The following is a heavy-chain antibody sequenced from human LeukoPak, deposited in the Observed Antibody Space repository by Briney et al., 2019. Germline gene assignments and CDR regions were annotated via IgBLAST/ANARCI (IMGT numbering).Heavy chain of an antibody. CDR1: GFTFSSYA. V-gene: IGHV3-30-3*01. CDR3: ARVFEYYDSSGYEYFDY. Sequence: PGGSLRLSCAASGFTFSSYAMHWVRQAPGKGLEWVAVISYDGSNKYYADSVKGRFTISRDNSKNTLYLQMNSLRAEDTAVYYCARVFEYYDSSGYEYFDYWGQGTLVTVSS. D-gene: IGHD3-22*01. J-gene: IGHJ4*02. CDR2: ISYDGSNK.